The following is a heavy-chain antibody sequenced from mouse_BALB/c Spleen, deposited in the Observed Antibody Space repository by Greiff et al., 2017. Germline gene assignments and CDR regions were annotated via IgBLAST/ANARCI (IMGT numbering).Heavy chain of an antibody. D-gene: IGHD1-1*01. CDR3: AREITTVGGYFDV. Sequence: EVKLQESGPGLVKPSQSLSLTCSVTGYSITSGYYWNWIRQFPGNKLEWMGYISYDGSNNYNPSLKNRISITRDTSKNQFFLKLNSVTTEDTATYYCAREITTVGGYFDVWGAGTTVTVSS. CDR1: GYSITSGYY. V-gene: IGHV3-6*02. CDR2: ISYDGSN. J-gene: IGHJ1*01.